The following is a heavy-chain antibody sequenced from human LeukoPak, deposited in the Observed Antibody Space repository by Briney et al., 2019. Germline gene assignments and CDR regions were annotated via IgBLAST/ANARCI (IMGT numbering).Heavy chain of an antibody. J-gene: IGHJ4*02. V-gene: IGHV4-39*01. D-gene: IGHD6-13*01. Sequence: SETLSLTCTVSGGSISSSSYYWGWIRQPPGKGLEWIGSIYYSGSTYYNPSLKSRVTISVATSKNQFSLKLSSVTAADTAVYYCARRKQQLAFDYWGQGTLVTVSS. CDR1: GGSISSSSYY. CDR2: IYYSGST. CDR3: ARRKQQLAFDY.